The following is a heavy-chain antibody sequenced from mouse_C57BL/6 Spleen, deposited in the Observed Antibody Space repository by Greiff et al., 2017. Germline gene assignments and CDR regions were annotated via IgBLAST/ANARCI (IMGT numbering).Heavy chain of an antibody. CDR2: IDPENGDT. V-gene: IGHV14-4*01. CDR3: TIYYGSSDRDY. CDR1: GFNIKDDY. Sequence: EVQLQQSGAELVRPGASVKLSCTASGFNIKDDYMPWVKQRPEQGLEWIGWIDPENGDTEYASKFQGKATITADTSSNTAYLQLSSLTSEDTAVYYCTIYYGSSDRDYWGQGTTLTVSS. J-gene: IGHJ2*01. D-gene: IGHD1-1*01.